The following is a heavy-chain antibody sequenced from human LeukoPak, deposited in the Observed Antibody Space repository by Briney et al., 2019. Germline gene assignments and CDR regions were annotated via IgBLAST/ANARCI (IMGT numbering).Heavy chain of an antibody. CDR2: ISGSGCST. Sequence: PGGSLRLSCAASGFTFSGYGMRWVRQAPGKGLEWVSSISGSGCSTYYADSVKGRFTISRDNSKNTLYLQMDSLRDEDTAVYYCAKRTLPYDMDVWGQGTTVTVSS. CDR1: GFTFSGYG. J-gene: IGHJ6*02. V-gene: IGHV3-23*01. D-gene: IGHD1-7*01. CDR3: AKRTLPYDMDV.